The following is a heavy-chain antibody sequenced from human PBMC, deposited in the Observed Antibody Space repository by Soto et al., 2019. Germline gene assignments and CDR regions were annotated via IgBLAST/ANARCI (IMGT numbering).Heavy chain of an antibody. J-gene: IGHJ6*02. V-gene: IGHV3-23*01. CDR1: GFTFSSYA. CDR2: ISGSGGST. D-gene: IGHD3-3*01. Sequence: PGGSLRLSCAASGFTFSSYAMSWVRQAPGKGLEWVSAISGSGGSTYYADSVKGRFTISRDNSKNTLYLQMNSLRAEDTAVYYCAKDLDFWSGYHGMDVWGQGTTVTVSS. CDR3: AKDLDFWSGYHGMDV.